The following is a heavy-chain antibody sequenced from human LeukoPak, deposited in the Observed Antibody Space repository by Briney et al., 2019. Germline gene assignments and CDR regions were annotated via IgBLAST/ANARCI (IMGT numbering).Heavy chain of an antibody. D-gene: IGHD3-22*01. CDR2: IYTSGST. CDR3: ARDPIDGDSSGYYGPYDAFDI. CDR1: GGSISSYY. Sequence: PSETLSLTCTVSGGSISSYYWSWIRQPAGKGLEWIGRIYTSGSTNYNPSLKSRVTMSVDTSKNQFSLKLSSVTAADTAVYYCARDPIDGDSSGYYGPYDAFDIWGQGTMVTVCS. J-gene: IGHJ3*02. V-gene: IGHV4-4*07.